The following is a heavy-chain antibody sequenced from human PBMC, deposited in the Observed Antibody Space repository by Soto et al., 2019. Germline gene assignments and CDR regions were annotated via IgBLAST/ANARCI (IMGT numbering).Heavy chain of an antibody. J-gene: IGHJ1*01. V-gene: IGHV3-23*01. CDR1: GFTFSSYA. CDR3: AKSGLNWQWLVSEYFQH. Sequence: EVQLLESGGGLVQPGGSLRLSCAASGFTFSSYAMSWVRQAPGKGLEWVSAISGSGGSTYYADSVKGRFTISRDNSKNTLYLQMNSLRAEDTAVYYCAKSGLNWQWLVSEYFQHWGQGTLVTVSS. CDR2: ISGSGGST. D-gene: IGHD6-19*01.